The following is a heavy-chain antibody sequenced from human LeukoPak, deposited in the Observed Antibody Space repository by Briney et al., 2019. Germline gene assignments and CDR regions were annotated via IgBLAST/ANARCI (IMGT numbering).Heavy chain of an antibody. Sequence: GASVKVSCKTSGYSFTSYGISWLRQAPGQGLEWMGYINTDSGHAQYAQMIQGRVTVTTDTSTSTACLELTSLTSDDTAVYYCARVGHCGEASCLDFYYYYYMDVWGGGTTVTVSS. CDR1: GYSFTSYG. V-gene: IGHV1-18*01. CDR3: ARVGHCGEASCLDFYYYYYMDV. D-gene: IGHD2-2*01. J-gene: IGHJ6*03. CDR2: INTDSGHA.